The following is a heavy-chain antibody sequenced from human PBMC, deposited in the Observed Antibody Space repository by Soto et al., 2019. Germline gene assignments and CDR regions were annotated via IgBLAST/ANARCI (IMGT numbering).Heavy chain of an antibody. V-gene: IGHV3-21*02. J-gene: IGHJ3*02. D-gene: IGHD2-15*01. CDR2: ISGSRSYI. CDR1: GFTFSSYE. CDR3: AREVIGLGGPDAFDI. Sequence: EVQLVESGGGLVKPGGSLRVSCAAPGFTFSSYEMNWVRRAPGRGLGGVSAISGSRSYIYYADSVKGRFTISRDNAKNSLYLQMNSLRAEDTAVYYCAREVIGLGGPDAFDIWGQGTMVTVSS.